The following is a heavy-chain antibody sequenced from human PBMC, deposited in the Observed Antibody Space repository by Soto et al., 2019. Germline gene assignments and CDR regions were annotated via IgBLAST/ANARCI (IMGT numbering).Heavy chain of an antibody. D-gene: IGHD6-19*01. CDR2: IIPILGIP. V-gene: IGHV1-69*04. CDR3: GTDSVSDWRPGVGY. Sequence: QVLLVQSGAEVKKPGSSVKVSCKASGVSFSDSTISWVRQAPGQGLEWMGKIIPILGIPNFAQKFQGRVTITADKSTSTAYMELSSRRSEDTAVYYCGTDSVSDWRPGVGYWGQGTLVTVSS. J-gene: IGHJ4*02. CDR1: GVSFSDST.